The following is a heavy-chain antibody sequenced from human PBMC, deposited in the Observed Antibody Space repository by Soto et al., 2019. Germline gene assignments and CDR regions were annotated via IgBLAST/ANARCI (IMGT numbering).Heavy chain of an antibody. J-gene: IGHJ4*02. Sequence: ASVQVSCKASGYTFTSYGISWVRQAPGQGLEWMGWISAYNGNTNYAQKLQGRVTMTTDTSTSTAYMELRSLRSDDTAVYYCAREEAAAGTVDYWGQGTLVTVSS. CDR3: AREEAAAGTVDY. CDR1: GYTFTSYG. CDR2: ISAYNGNT. V-gene: IGHV1-18*01. D-gene: IGHD6-13*01.